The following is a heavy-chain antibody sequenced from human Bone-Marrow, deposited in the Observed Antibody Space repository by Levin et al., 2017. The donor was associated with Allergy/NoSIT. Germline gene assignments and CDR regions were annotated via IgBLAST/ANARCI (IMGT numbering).Heavy chain of an antibody. CDR2: INPNSGGT. V-gene: IGHV1-2*06. CDR1: GYTFTGYY. D-gene: IGHD2-21*02. Sequence: ASVKVSCKASGYTFTGYYIHWVRQAPGQGLEWMGRINPNSGGTSFAQKFQGRVTMARDTSINTAYMELTSLRSDDTAVYYCAKERGNGDWYYDYWGQGTLVTVSS. CDR3: AKERGNGDWYYDY. J-gene: IGHJ4*02.